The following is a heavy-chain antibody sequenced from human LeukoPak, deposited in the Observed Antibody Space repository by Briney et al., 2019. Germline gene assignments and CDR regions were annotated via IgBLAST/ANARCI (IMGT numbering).Heavy chain of an antibody. D-gene: IGHD3-3*01. V-gene: IGHV3-9*01. Sequence: GGSLRLSCAASGFTFDNYAMHWVRHAPGKGLEWVSGISWNSGSIGYADSVKGRFTISRDNARNSLYLQMNSLRAEDTAFYYCVRDVFSIFGVDHDNWGQGTLVIVSS. CDR3: VRDVFSIFGVDHDN. J-gene: IGHJ4*02. CDR2: ISWNSGSI. CDR1: GFTFDNYA.